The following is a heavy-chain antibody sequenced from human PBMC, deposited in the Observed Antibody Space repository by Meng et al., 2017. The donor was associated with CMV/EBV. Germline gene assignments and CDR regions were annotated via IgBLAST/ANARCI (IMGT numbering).Heavy chain of an antibody. CDR1: GYGFSDHF. CDR2: IYPNSGGT. CDR3: VRDHNWGPDY. Sequence: VQVVQPGGWWKRVGAQVKGSGPNSGYGFSDHFMHWVRHAPGQGLEWMGWIYPNSGGTHYAQKFQDRVTMTRDTSISTVYMELSRLTSDDTAVYYCVRDHNWGPDYWGQGTLVTVSS. J-gene: IGHJ4*02. V-gene: IGHV1-2*02. D-gene: IGHD1-1*01.